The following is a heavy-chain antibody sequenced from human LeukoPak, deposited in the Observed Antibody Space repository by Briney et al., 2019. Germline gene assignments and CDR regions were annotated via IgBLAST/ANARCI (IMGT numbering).Heavy chain of an antibody. D-gene: IGHD6-13*01. CDR2: ISSSSSYI. CDR1: GFTFSSYS. CDR3: AREGRAAADGAFDM. V-gene: IGHV3-21*01. Sequence: GGSLRLSCAASGFTFSSYSMNWVRQAPGKGLEWVSSISSSSSYIYYADSVKGRFTISRDNAKNSLYLQMNSLRAEDTAVYYCAREGRAAADGAFDMWGQGTMVTVSS. J-gene: IGHJ3*02.